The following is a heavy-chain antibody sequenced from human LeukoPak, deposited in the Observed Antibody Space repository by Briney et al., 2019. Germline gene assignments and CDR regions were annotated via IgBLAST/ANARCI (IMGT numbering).Heavy chain of an antibody. J-gene: IGHJ4*02. CDR2: ISSSSSYI. V-gene: IGHV3-21*01. CDR3: TRDLDAPAVYWTDPLYY. CDR1: GFTFSSYS. Sequence: GGSLRLSCAASGFTFSSYSMNWVRQAPGKGLEWVSSISSSSSYIYYTDSEKGRFTISRDTAKNSLYLHITSMRAENTVLSYGTRDLDAPAVYWTDPLYYWGQETLVTVSS. D-gene: IGHD1-1*01.